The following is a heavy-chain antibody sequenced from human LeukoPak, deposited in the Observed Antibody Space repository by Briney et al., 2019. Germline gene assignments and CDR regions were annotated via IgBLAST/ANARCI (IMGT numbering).Heavy chain of an antibody. Sequence: GGSLRLSCAASGFTVSSNYMSWVRQAPGKGLEWVSAISGSGGSTYYADSVKGRFTISRDNSKNTLYLQMNSLRAEDTAVYYCAKEGEAVARLNWFDPWGQGTLVTVSS. CDR3: AKEGEAVARLNWFDP. D-gene: IGHD6-19*01. CDR2: ISGSGGST. CDR1: GFTVSSNY. V-gene: IGHV3-23*01. J-gene: IGHJ5*02.